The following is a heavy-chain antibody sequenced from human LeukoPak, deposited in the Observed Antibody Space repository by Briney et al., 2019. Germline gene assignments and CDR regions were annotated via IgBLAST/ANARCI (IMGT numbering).Heavy chain of an antibody. Sequence: PSETLSLTCTVSGGSISSSSYYWGWIRQPPGKALEWIGSIYYSGRTYYNPSLKSRVTISVDTSKNQFSLKLSSVTAADTAVYYCARVGQSLDEVDYWGQGTLVTVSS. J-gene: IGHJ4*02. CDR1: GGSISSSSYY. D-gene: IGHD1-26*01. V-gene: IGHV4-39*01. CDR3: ARVGQSLDEVDY. CDR2: IYYSGRT.